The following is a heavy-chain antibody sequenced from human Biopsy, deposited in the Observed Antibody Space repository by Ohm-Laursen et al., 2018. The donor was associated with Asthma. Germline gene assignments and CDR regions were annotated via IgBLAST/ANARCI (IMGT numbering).Heavy chain of an antibody. V-gene: IGHV1-24*01. Sequence: SSVKFSCKISGYSLTDLSMHWVRQAPGQGLEWIGGHDHEEGGTVNARRFQGRVTMTEDTSTDTAYMELSSLSSDDTAVYYCASDFPKDYVRYNFQFWGQGTLVTVSS. CDR1: GYSLTDLS. CDR3: ASDFPKDYVRYNFQF. J-gene: IGHJ4*02. D-gene: IGHD4-17*01. CDR2: HDHEEGGT.